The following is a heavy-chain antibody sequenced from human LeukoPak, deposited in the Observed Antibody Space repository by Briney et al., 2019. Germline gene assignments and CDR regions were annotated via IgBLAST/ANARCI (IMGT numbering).Heavy chain of an antibody. CDR3: ARDEYYYDSSGYAAFDI. V-gene: IGHV1-8*03. D-gene: IGHD3-22*01. Sequence: ASVKVSCKASGYTFTNYDINWVRQATGQGLEWIGYMNPNSGNTVYAQKFQGRVTITRDMSTSTVYMELSSLRSEDTAVYYCARDEYYYDSSGYAAFDIWGQGTMVTVSS. J-gene: IGHJ3*02. CDR1: GYTFTNYD. CDR2: MNPNSGNT.